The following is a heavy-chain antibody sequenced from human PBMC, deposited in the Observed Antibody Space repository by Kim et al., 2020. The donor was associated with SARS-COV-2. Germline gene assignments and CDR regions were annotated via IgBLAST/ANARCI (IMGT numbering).Heavy chain of an antibody. V-gene: IGHV1-69*13. CDR3: ASLGWDIVVVPAAKFRDY. Sequence: SVKVSCKASGGTFSSYAISWVRQAPGQGLEWMGGIIPIFGTANYAQKFQGRVTITADESTSTAYMELSSLRSEDTAVYYCASLGWDIVVVPAAKFRDYWGQGTLVTVSS. CDR2: IIPIFGTA. CDR1: GGTFSSYA. D-gene: IGHD2-2*01. J-gene: IGHJ4*02.